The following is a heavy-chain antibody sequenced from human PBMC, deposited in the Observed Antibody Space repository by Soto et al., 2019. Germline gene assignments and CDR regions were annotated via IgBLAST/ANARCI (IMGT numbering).Heavy chain of an antibody. D-gene: IGHD6-6*01. J-gene: IGHJ4*02. Sequence: SETLSLTCAVYGGSFSGYYWSWIRQPPGKGLEWIGEINHSGSTNYNPSLKSRVTISVDTSKNQFSLKLSSVTAADTAVYYCARGRNSSSSSWGDYFDYWGQGTLVTVSS. CDR3: ARGRNSSSSSWGDYFDY. CDR1: GGSFSGYY. V-gene: IGHV4-34*01. CDR2: INHSGST.